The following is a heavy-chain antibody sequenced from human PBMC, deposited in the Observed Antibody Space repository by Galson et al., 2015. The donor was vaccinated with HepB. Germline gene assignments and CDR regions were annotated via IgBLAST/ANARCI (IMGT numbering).Heavy chain of an antibody. J-gene: IGHJ4*02. CDR3: AKSPIEYDAYQFDY. D-gene: IGHD2/OR15-2a*01. CDR1: GFTFSNYA. V-gene: IGHV3-23*01. CDR2: ISGSGGNI. Sequence: SLRLSCAASGFTFSNYAMSWVRQAPGKGLEWVSGISGSGGNIYHADSVKGRFTISRDNSKNTLYLQMNSLRAEDTAVYYCAKSPIEYDAYQFDYWGQGALVTVSS.